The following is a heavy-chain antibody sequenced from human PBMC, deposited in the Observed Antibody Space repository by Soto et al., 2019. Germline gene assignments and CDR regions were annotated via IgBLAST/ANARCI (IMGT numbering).Heavy chain of an antibody. J-gene: IGHJ6*02. CDR2: IYSGGST. Sequence: EVQLVESGGGLVQPGGSLRLSCAASGFTVSSNYMSWVRQAPGKGLEWVSVIYSGGSTYYADSVKGRFTISRDNSKNTLYLQMNSLRAEDTAVYCCARDQRSSSSWNYYYYGMDVWGQGTTVTVSS. CDR3: ARDQRSSSSWNYYYYGMDV. D-gene: IGHD6-6*01. CDR1: GFTVSSNY. V-gene: IGHV3-66*01.